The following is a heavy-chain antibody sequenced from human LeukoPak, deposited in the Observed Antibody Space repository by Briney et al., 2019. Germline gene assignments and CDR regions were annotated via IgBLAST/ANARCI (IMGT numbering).Heavy chain of an antibody. CDR1: GYTFTDYY. V-gene: IGHV1-2*02. J-gene: IGHJ4*02. CDR2: INPNSRGT. Sequence: ASVKVSCKASGYTFTDYYMHWVRQAPGQGLEWMGWINPNSRGTDSAQKFQGRFSMTRDTSISTAYMELSRLRSDDTAVYYCAREGRVDSAVVLFDYWGQGTLVTVSS. D-gene: IGHD5-18*01. CDR3: AREGRVDSAVVLFDY.